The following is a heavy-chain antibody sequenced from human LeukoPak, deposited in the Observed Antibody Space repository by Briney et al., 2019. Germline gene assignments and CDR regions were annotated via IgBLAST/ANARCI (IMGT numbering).Heavy chain of an antibody. CDR2: INPNSGGT. CDR1: GYTFTGYY. V-gene: IGHV1-2*02. Sequence: ASVKVSCKASGYTFTGYYMHWVRQAPGQGLEWMGWINPNSGGTNYAQKFHGRVTMTRDTSISTAHMELSRLRSDDTAVYYCARDSGSYPFDYWGQGTLVTVSS. D-gene: IGHD1-26*01. CDR3: ARDSGSYPFDY. J-gene: IGHJ4*02.